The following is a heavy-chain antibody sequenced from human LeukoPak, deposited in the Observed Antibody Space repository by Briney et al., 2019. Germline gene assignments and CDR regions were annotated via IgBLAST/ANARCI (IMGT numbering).Heavy chain of an antibody. V-gene: IGHV3-7*01. D-gene: IGHD1-14*01. J-gene: IGHJ4*02. Sequence: GGSLRLSCAASGFTFSNYWMTWVRQAPGKGLELVANIKQDGSEKYYVDSVKGRFTISRDNAKNSLYLQMNSLRDEDTAVYYCARNQRRLDYWAREPWSPSPQ. CDR2: IKQDGSEK. CDR1: GFTFSNYW. CDR3: ARNQRRLDY.